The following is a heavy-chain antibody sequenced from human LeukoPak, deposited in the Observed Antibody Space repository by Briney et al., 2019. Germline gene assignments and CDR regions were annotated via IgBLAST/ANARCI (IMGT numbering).Heavy chain of an antibody. CDR2: IYYSGVT. V-gene: IGHV4-59*01. D-gene: IGHD6-19*01. CDR3: ARQKYSSGPDY. Sequence: PSETLSLTCTVSGGSISSYYWSWIRQPPGKGLEWIGYIYYSGVTNYNPSLKSRVTISEDTSKNQFSLILSSATAADTAVYYCARQKYSSGPDYWGQGTLVTVSS. J-gene: IGHJ4*02. CDR1: GGSISSYY.